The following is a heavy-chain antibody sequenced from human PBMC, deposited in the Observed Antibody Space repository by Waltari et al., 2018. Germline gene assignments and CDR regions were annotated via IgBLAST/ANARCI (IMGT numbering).Heavy chain of an antibody. CDR2: IYNDGRI. Sequence: EVQLVESGGDLIQPGGSLRLSCAVSGFPVSTNYMSWVRQAPGRGRDWVSVIYNDGRIFYSDSVKGRFTVSRDNSKTVGLLQMDTLRAEDTAVYYCATDAEGDCSLCLAQWGQGTLVTVSS. CDR1: GFPVSTNY. J-gene: IGHJ1*01. CDR3: ATDAEGDCSLCLAQ. V-gene: IGHV3-53*01. D-gene: IGHD2-21*02.